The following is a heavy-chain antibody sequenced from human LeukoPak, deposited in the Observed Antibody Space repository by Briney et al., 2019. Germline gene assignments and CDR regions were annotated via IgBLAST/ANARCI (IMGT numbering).Heavy chain of an antibody. CDR3: ARGFQIGSGYYYYYFMDV. CDR2: MNPNSGNT. Sequence: ASVKVSCKASGYTFSSYDINWVRQATGQGLEWMGWMNPNSGNTGYAQKFQGRVTMTRNTSISTAHMELSSLRSEDTAVYYCARGFQIGSGYYYYYFMDVWGKGTTVTISS. V-gene: IGHV1-8*01. D-gene: IGHD1-26*01. J-gene: IGHJ6*03. CDR1: GYTFSSYD.